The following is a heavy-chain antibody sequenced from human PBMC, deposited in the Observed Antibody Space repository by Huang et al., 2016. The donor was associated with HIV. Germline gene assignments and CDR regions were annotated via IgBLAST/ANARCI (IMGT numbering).Heavy chain of an antibody. D-gene: IGHD2-2*01. CDR3: ARRDCSSASCYRGSYHFDY. CDR1: GYSFTNYW. J-gene: IGHJ4*02. Sequence: EVQLVQSGAEVKKPGESLKISCKGSGYSFTNYWIGWVRQRPGKGLEWMGIIYPGDSDSTYSPSFQGQVTISADKSINTAYLQWSSLKASDTAMYYCARRDCSSASCYRGSYHFDYWGQGTLVTVSS. V-gene: IGHV5-51*01. CDR2: IYPGDSDS.